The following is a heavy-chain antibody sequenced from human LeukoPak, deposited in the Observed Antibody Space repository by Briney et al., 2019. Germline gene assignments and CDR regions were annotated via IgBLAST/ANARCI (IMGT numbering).Heavy chain of an antibody. J-gene: IGHJ4*02. D-gene: IGHD5-18*01. CDR3: AKDWIQFNRVFDCFDS. CDR2: IGNTET. CDR1: GFPFETNA. V-gene: IGHV3-23*01. Sequence: GGSLRLSCATSGFPFETNAMSWVRQAPGKGLEWVATIGNTETFYADSVTGRFTISRDNSKNTVNLQMNRLRVGDTAIYYCAKDWIQFNRVFDCFDSWGQGTLVTVSS.